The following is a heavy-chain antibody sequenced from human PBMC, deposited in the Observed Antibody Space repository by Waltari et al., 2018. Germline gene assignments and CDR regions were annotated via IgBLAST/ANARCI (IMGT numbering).Heavy chain of an antibody. CDR3: ARHVSGPTRAAFDV. J-gene: IGHJ3*01. Sequence: EVQLVESGGGLIQPGGSLRLSWVGSGLTVKSNYMGWVRQVPGKGLEWVSNIPLGTNANYAESVRVRFTISRDNSKDTLYLQMNSLRVEDTAVYFCARHVSGPTRAAFDVWGQGTMVTVSP. D-gene: IGHD6-19*01. V-gene: IGHV3-53*01. CDR2: IPLGTNA. CDR1: GLTVKSNY.